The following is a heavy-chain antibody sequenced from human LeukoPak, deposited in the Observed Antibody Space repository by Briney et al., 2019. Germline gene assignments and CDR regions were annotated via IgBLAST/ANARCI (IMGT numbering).Heavy chain of an antibody. V-gene: IGHV1-24*01. J-gene: IGHJ4*02. Sequence: ASVKVSCKVSGYTPTELSMHWVRQAPGKGLEWMGGFDPEDGETIYAQKFQGRVTMTEDTSTDTAYMELSSLRSEDTAVYYCATSMGGSSSLFDYWGQGTLVTVSS. CDR1: GYTPTELS. CDR2: FDPEDGET. CDR3: ATSMGGSSSLFDY. D-gene: IGHD6-13*01.